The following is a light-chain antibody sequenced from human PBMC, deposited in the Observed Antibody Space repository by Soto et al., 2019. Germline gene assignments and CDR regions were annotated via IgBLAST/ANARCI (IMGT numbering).Light chain of an antibody. CDR1: SSDVGAYTY. J-gene: IGLJ2*01. V-gene: IGLV2-14*01. Sequence: QAVVTQPASVSGSPGQSITISCTGTSSDVGAYTYVSWYQQHPGRAPKLMIYEVSNRPSGVSNRFSGSKSGNTASLTISGLQAEDEADYYCSSYTTRNTVLFGGGTKLTVL. CDR3: SSYTTRNTVL. CDR2: EVS.